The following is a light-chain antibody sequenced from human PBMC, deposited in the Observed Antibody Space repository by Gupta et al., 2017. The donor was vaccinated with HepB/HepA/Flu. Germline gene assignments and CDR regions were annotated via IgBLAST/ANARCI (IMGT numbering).Light chain of an antibody. V-gene: IGLV8-61*01. CDR2: STN. CDR3: VLYMGSGIWV. CDR1: SGSVSTSYY. J-gene: IGLJ3*02. Sequence: QTVVTQEPSFSVSPGGTVTLTCGLSSGSVSTSYYPSWYQQTPGQPPRTLIYSTNTRSSGVPDRFSGSILGNKAALTITGAQADDESYYYCVLYMGSGIWVFGGVTKLTVL.